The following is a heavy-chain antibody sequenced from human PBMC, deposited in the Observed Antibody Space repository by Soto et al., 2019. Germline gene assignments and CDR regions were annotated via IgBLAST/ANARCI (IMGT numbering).Heavy chain of an antibody. J-gene: IGHJ4*02. CDR1: GFSFGDYG. Sequence: GGSLRLPCAGSGFSFGDYGMSWVRQAPGKGLEWVSSLSGGGGNAYYADSVKGPFTISRDNSKNTLYLQMNRLRAEDTAVYYCANTALGVVGYCSGGSFYSPDYWGQGTQVTVSS. CDR2: LSGGGGNA. D-gene: IGHD2-15*01. V-gene: IGHV3-23*01. CDR3: ANTALGVVGYCSGGSFYSPDY.